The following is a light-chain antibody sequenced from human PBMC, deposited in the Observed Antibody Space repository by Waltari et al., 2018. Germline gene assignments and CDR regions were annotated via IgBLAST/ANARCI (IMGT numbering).Light chain of an antibody. CDR3: ATWDDSLSVYV. Sequence: LTQPPSASGTPGPRVPISCSGSTSNIRANSVHSYQQLPGTAPKLLMYSSHQRPSGVPDRFSGSKSGTSASLAISELQSDDEGDYYCATWDDSLSVYVFGSGTTVTVL. CDR1: TSNIRANS. V-gene: IGLV1-44*01. CDR2: SSH. J-gene: IGLJ6*01.